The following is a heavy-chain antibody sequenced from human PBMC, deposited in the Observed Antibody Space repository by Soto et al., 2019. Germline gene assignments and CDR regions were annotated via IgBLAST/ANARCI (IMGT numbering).Heavy chain of an antibody. CDR2: ISSSSTI. D-gene: IGHD6-19*01. V-gene: IGHV3-48*01. Sequence: GGSLRLSCAASGFTFRSYNMNWVRQAPGKGLEWVSYISSSSTIYYADSVKGRFTISRDNAKNSLYLQMNSPRAEDTAVYYCARSEQWLVSAFDIWAQGTMVTVSS. CDR3: ARSEQWLVSAFDI. J-gene: IGHJ3*02. CDR1: GFTFRSYN.